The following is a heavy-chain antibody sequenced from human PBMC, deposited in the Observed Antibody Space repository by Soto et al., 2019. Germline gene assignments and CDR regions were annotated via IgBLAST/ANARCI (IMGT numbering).Heavy chain of an antibody. V-gene: IGHV2-70*04. CDR3: LTGYYEGQYYFDY. D-gene: IGHD3-9*01. Sequence: SGPTLVNPTQTLTLTCTFSGFSLSTSGMRVSWIRQPPGKALEWLAHIDWGDDKFYSTTLKTRLNISKDSSKNQVVLTNNSMDPVDTATYYCLTGYYEGQYYFDYWGQGTMVTVSS. CDR2: IDWGDDK. J-gene: IGHJ4*02. CDR1: GFSLSTSGMR.